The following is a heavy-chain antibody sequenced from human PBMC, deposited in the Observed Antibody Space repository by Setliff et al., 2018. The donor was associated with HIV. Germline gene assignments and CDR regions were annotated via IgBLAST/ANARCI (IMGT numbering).Heavy chain of an antibody. Sequence: PSETLSLTCTVSGGSISSSSYYWGWIRQPPGKGLEWMGSIYYSGSTYYNPSLKSRVTISVDTSKNQFSLKLSSVTAADTAVYYCARLGGGCGGDCYYAFDIWGQGTMVT. V-gene: IGHV4-39*01. CDR2: IYYSGST. D-gene: IGHD2-21*02. J-gene: IGHJ3*02. CDR3: ARLGGGCGGDCYYAFDI. CDR1: GGSISSSSYY.